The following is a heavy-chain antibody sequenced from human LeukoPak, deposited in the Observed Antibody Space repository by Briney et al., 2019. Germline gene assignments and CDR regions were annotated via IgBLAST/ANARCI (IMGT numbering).Heavy chain of an antibody. CDR2: MSHNRGT. CDR3: AGYYASGVSAYDYFGMDV. D-gene: IGHD3-10*01. J-gene: IGHJ6*04. CDR1: GFSISSGYY. V-gene: IGHV4-38-2*01. Sequence: SETLSLTCAVFGFSISSGYYWGWIRQPPGKGLEWIGSMSHNRGTYYNSSLKSRVTISMDTSKNQFSLRLSSVTAADTAVYYCAGYYASGVSAYDYFGMDVWGKGTTVTVSS.